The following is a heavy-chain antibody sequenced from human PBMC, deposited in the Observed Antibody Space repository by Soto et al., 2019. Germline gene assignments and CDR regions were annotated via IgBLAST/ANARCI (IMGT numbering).Heavy chain of an antibody. V-gene: IGHV3-49*04. J-gene: IGHJ4*02. Sequence: GGSLRLSCAGSGFTLTRSAVSWVRQAPGKGLEWVGFIRSKAYGGTTEYAASVKGRFTISRDDSKSIAYLQMNSLRDEDTAVYYCAKLTAAWGQGTLVTVSS. CDR3: AKLTAA. CDR2: IRSKAYGGTT. CDR1: GFTLTRSA. D-gene: IGHD6-13*01.